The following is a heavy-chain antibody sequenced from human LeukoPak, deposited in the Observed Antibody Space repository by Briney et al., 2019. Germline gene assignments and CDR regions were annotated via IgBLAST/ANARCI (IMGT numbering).Heavy chain of an antibody. Sequence: SETLSLTCAVYGGSFSGYYWSWIRQPPGKGLEWIGEINHSGSTNYNPSLKSRVTMSVDTSKNQFSLKLSSVTAADTAVYYCASAYSSGWNGSYYYYMDVWGKGTTVTVSS. CDR2: INHSGST. CDR3: ASAYSSGWNGSYYYYMDV. V-gene: IGHV4-34*01. CDR1: GGSFSGYY. D-gene: IGHD6-19*01. J-gene: IGHJ6*03.